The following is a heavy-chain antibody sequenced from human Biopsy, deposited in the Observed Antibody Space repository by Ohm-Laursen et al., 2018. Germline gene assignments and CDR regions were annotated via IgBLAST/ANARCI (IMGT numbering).Heavy chain of an antibody. CDR1: GDSITNTIYY. V-gene: IGHV4-31*03. Sequence: QTLSLTCTVSGDSITNTIYYWAWIRQHPGKGLEWIGNIYYDGTTYYNPSLKSRFTISVDTSKNQFSLKLSSVTAADTAVYYCARDRGGYNYYYAMDVWGQGTTVTVSS. D-gene: IGHD3-22*01. J-gene: IGHJ6*02. CDR3: ARDRGGYNYYYAMDV. CDR2: IYYDGTT.